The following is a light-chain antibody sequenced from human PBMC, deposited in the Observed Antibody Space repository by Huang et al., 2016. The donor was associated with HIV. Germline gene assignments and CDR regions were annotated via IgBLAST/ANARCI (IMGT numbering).Light chain of an antibody. Sequence: EIVLTQPPGTLSLSPGERATLSCRASQSISSTFLAWYQQKPGQSPRRLIYGASSRATSIPDRVGGSGSGTDFTLTISRLEPEDFAVYYCQQYSSSPPYTFGQETKLEIK. J-gene: IGKJ2*01. CDR1: QSISSTF. CDR2: GAS. V-gene: IGKV3-20*01. CDR3: QQYSSSPPYT.